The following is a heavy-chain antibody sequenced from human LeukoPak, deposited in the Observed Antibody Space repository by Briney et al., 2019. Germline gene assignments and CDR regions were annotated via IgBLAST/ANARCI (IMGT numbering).Heavy chain of an antibody. CDR1: GFSFSSYN. J-gene: IGHJ4*02. Sequence: GGSLRLSCAASGFSFSSYNMNWVRQAPGKVLEWVSSITTSSTYTFYADSVKGRFTISRDNAKNSLYLQMNSLRVEDTAVYYCARVEASGYDYGAFDYWGQGTLVTVSS. CDR2: ITTSSTYT. V-gene: IGHV3-21*01. CDR3: ARVEASGYDYGAFDY. D-gene: IGHD5-12*01.